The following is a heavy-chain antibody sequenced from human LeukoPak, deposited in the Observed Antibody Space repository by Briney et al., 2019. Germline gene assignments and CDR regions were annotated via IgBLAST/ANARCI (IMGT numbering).Heavy chain of an antibody. CDR2: IWYDGSNK. V-gene: IGHV3-33*01. CDR3: ARGLGYSYGYGIDY. CDR1: GFTFSSYG. J-gene: IGHJ4*02. D-gene: IGHD5-18*01. Sequence: GGSLRLSCAASGFTFSSYGMHWVRQAPGKGPEWVAIIWYDGSNKYYAESVEGRFTISRDNSKNTLYLQMNSLRAEDTAVYSCARGLGYSYGYGIDYWGQGTLVIASS.